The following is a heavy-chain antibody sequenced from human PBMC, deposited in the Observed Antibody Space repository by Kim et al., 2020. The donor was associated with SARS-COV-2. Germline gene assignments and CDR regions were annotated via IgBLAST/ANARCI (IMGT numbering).Heavy chain of an antibody. CDR2: DDSA. Sequence: DDSAYNADSVKCRFTVSRDSSMNTLYLQMNRLRADDTSIYYCVKGALLDDWGQGTLVTVSS. V-gene: IGHV3-23*01. J-gene: IGHJ4*02. CDR3: VKGALLDD.